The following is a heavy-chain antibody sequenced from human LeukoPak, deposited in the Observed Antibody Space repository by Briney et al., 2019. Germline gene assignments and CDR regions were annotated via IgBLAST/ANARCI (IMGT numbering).Heavy chain of an antibody. D-gene: IGHD6-13*01. CDR2: ISSSSSYI. CDR3: ARDSSSWYGLAYYFDY. Sequence: GGSLRLSCAASGLTFSSYSMNWVRQAPGKGLEWVSSISSSSSYIYYADSVKGRFTISRDNAKNSLYLQMNSLRAEDTAVYYCARDSSSWYGLAYYFDYWGQGTLVTVSS. V-gene: IGHV3-21*01. J-gene: IGHJ4*02. CDR1: GLTFSSYS.